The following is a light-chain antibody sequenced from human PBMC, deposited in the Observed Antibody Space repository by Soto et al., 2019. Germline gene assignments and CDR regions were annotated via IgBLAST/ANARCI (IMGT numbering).Light chain of an antibody. CDR1: QTVSNQ. CDR2: DAS. J-gene: IGKJ5*01. Sequence: EIVLTQSPVTLSLSPGERATLSCRASQTVSNQLAWYQQKPGQAPRLLIYDASRRVTGIPARFSGSGSGTAFTPTLSSLEPEDFAVYYCQQRAGSSTFGQGTRLEIK. V-gene: IGKV3-11*01. CDR3: QQRAGSST.